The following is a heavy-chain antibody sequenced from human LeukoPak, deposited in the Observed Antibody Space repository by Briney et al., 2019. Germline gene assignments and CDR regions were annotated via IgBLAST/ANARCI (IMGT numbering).Heavy chain of an antibody. V-gene: IGHV3-30*04. CDR3: ARGSLYGSGSYLLYYCGMDV. CDR1: GFTFSSYA. J-gene: IGHJ6*04. CDR2: ISYDGSNK. Sequence: GGSLRLSCAASGFTFSSYAMHWVRQAPGKGLEWVAVISYDGSNKYYADSVKGRFTISRDNSKNTLYLQMNSLRAEDTAVYYCARGSLYGSGSYLLYYCGMDVWGKGTTVTVSS. D-gene: IGHD3-10*01.